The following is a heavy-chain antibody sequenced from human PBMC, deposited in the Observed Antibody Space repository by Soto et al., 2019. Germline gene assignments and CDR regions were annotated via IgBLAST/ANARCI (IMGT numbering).Heavy chain of an antibody. V-gene: IGHV1-69*02. CDR1: GGTFSSYT. Sequence: SVKVSCKASGGTFSSYTISWVRQAPGQGLEWMGRIIPILGIANYAQKFQGRVTITADKSTSTAYMELSSLRSEDTAVYYCARALFPWNDEDNWFDPWGQGTLVTVSS. J-gene: IGHJ5*02. CDR2: IIPILGIA. D-gene: IGHD1-1*01. CDR3: ARALFPWNDEDNWFDP.